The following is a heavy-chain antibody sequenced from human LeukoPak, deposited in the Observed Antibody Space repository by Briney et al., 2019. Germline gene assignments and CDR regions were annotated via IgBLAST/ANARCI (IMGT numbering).Heavy chain of an antibody. V-gene: IGHV3-7*03. Sequence: PGGSLRLSCAASGFTFSRYWMSWVRQAPRKGLEWVANIKVDGSDKYYVDSVKGRFTISRENAKNSLYLQMNSLRAEDTAVYYCAWRNAMDVWGQGTTVIVFS. CDR1: GFTFSRYW. CDR2: IKVDGSDK. J-gene: IGHJ6*02. CDR3: AWRNAMDV.